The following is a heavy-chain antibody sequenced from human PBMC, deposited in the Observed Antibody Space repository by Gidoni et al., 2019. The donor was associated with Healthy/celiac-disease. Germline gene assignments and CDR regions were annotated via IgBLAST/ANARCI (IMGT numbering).Heavy chain of an antibody. CDR2: ISGSGGST. J-gene: IGHJ6*02. Sequence: EVQLLESGGGLVQPGGSLRLSCAASGFTFSSYAMSWVRQAPGKGLEWVSAISGSGGSTYYADSVKGRFTISRDNSKNTLYLQMNSLRAEDTAVYYCAKSYYYGSGTGYGMDVWGQGTTVTVSS. CDR3: AKSYYYGSGTGYGMDV. CDR1: GFTFSSYA. V-gene: IGHV3-23*01. D-gene: IGHD3-10*01.